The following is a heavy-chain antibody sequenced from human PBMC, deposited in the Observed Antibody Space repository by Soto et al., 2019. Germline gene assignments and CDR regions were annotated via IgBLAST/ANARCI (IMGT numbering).Heavy chain of an antibody. Sequence: QVQLVQSGAEVTEPGASVKISCKGSGYTFTNFYIHWVRQAPGQGLEWMGIVNPNGGSTNYAQNFKGRITTSRDTSTSTVYMDLSSLRSEDTAVYYCARGLASGDYWGQGTLVTVSS. CDR2: VNPNGGST. D-gene: IGHD6-6*01. J-gene: IGHJ4*02. CDR1: GYTFTNFY. V-gene: IGHV1-46*01. CDR3: ARGLASGDY.